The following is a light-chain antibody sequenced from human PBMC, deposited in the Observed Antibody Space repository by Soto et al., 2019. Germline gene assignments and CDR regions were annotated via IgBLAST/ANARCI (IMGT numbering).Light chain of an antibody. CDR1: QSVNTKY. Sequence: EIVLTQSPGTLSLSQGERATLSCRAIQSVNTKYLAWYQQKPGQAPRLLIYGVSSRATGIPDRFSGSGSGTDFILTISRVEPEDFAVYYCQQFGTSPLVTFGPGTKVDIK. CDR3: QQFGTSPLVT. CDR2: GVS. V-gene: IGKV3-20*01. J-gene: IGKJ3*01.